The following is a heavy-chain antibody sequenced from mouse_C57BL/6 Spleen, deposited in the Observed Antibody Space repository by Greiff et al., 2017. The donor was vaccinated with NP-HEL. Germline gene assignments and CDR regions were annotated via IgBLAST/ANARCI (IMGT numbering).Heavy chain of an antibody. CDR1: GYTFTSYW. J-gene: IGHJ3*01. Sequence: VQLQQPGAELVRPGSSVKLSCKASGYTFTSYWMDWVKQRPGQGLEWIGNIYPSDSETHYNQKFKDKATLTVDKSSSTAYMQLSSLTSEDSAVYYCAREGYGYDAFAYWGQGTLVTVSA. CDR3: AREGYGYDAFAY. CDR2: IYPSDSET. D-gene: IGHD2-2*01. V-gene: IGHV1-61*01.